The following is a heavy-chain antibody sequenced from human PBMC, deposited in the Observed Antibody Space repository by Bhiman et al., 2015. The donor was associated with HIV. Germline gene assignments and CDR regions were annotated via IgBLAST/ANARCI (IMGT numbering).Heavy chain of an antibody. Sequence: EVQLVESGGGLVQPGGSLRLSCAASGFTFSSYSMNWVRQAPGKGLEWVSYISSSSSTIYYADSVKGRFTISRDNAKNSLYLQMNSLRDEDTAVYYCARVEGAGNYAHAAYWGQGTLVTVSS. CDR1: GFTFSSYS. J-gene: IGHJ4*02. D-gene: IGHD3-16*01. CDR3: ARVEGAGNYAHAAY. V-gene: IGHV3-48*02. CDR2: ISSSSSTI.